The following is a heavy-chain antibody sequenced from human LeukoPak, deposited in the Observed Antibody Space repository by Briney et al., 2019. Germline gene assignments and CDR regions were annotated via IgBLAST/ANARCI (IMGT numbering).Heavy chain of an antibody. J-gene: IGHJ3*02. Sequence: ASVKVSCKGSGYSFTSYWIGWVRQMPGQGLEWMGIIYPGDSDTRYSPSFQGQVTISADKSISTAYLQWSSLKASDTAMYYCARPYYYGSGSQDAFDIWGQGTMVTVSS. CDR3: ARPYYYGSGSQDAFDI. CDR2: IYPGDSDT. D-gene: IGHD3-10*01. CDR1: GYSFTSYW. V-gene: IGHV5-51*01.